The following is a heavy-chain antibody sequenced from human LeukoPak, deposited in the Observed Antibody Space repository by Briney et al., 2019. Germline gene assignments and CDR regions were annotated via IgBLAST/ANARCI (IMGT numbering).Heavy chain of an antibody. D-gene: IGHD2-2*01. CDR1: GFTFSSYW. CDR3: ARDRGYCSSTSCYGGKQTGWFDP. V-gene: IGHV3-74*01. CDR2: INSDGSST. J-gene: IGHJ5*02. Sequence: PGGSLRLSCAASGFTFSSYWMHWVRHAPGKGLVWVSRINSDGSSTIYADSVKGRFTISRDNAKNTLYLQMNSLRAEDTAVYYCARDRGYCSSTSCYGGKQTGWFDPWGQGTLVTVSS.